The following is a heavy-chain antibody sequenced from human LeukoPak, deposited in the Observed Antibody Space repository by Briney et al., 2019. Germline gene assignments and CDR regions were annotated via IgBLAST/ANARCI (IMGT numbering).Heavy chain of an antibody. V-gene: IGHV3-74*01. Sequence: GGSLRLSCAASGFTFRSYWMHWVRQAPGKGLVWVSRINSDGSSTTYADSVRGRFTISRDNAKNTLYLQMNSLKTEDTAVYYCTRIFYYETGGYYPDHWGQGTLVTVSS. D-gene: IGHD3-22*01. CDR3: TRIFYYETGGYYPDH. CDR2: INSDGSST. J-gene: IGHJ4*02. CDR1: GFTFRSYW.